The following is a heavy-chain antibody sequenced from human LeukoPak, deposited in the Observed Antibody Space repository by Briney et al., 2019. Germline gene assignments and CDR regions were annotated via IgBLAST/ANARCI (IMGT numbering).Heavy chain of an antibody. V-gene: IGHV4-59*12. CDR3: ARSRQASGLLSS. D-gene: IGHD3-10*01. Sequence: SETLSLTCTVSGGSISSYYWSWIRQSPGKGLEWIGCIYDRGPAYYNPSLKSRFTISVDRPKNQFFLNVTSLTAADTAVYYCARSRQASGLLSSWGQGTPVVVSS. CDR2: IYDRGPA. CDR1: GGSISSYY. J-gene: IGHJ5*02.